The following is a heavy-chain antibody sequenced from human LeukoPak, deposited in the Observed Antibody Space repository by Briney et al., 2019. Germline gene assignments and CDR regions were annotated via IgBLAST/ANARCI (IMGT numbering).Heavy chain of an antibody. CDR1: GGSISSHY. V-gene: IGHV4-59*11. Sequence: PSETLSLTCTVSGGSISSHYWSWIRQPPGKGLEWIAYLLDSVNTKDNPSLNSRLTLSADTSKNQFSLRLSSVTAADTAVYYCARHTLTYGGFMYYFDYWGQGTLVTVSS. CDR2: LLDSVNT. CDR3: ARHTLTYGGFMYYFDY. J-gene: IGHJ4*02. D-gene: IGHD5-12*01.